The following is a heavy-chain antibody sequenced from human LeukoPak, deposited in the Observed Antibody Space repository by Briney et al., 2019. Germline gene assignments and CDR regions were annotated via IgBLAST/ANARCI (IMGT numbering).Heavy chain of an antibody. Sequence: EASVKVSCKASGYTFTGYYTHWVRQAPGQGLEWMGRINPNSGGTNYAQKFQGRVTMTRDTSISTAYMELSRLRSDDTAVYYCARMPAGSSTTNGYWGQGTLVTVSS. CDR1: GYTFTGYY. V-gene: IGHV1-2*06. J-gene: IGHJ4*02. CDR3: ARMPAGSSTTNGY. CDR2: INPNSGGT. D-gene: IGHD2-2*01.